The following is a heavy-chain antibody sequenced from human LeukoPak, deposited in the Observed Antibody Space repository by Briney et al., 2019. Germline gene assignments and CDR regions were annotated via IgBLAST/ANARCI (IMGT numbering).Heavy chain of an antibody. CDR2: INTDGRTT. CDR3: ARAGASGWYAAGWFDP. CDR1: GFPFNNHW. V-gene: IGHV3-74*01. D-gene: IGHD6-19*01. J-gene: IGHJ5*02. Sequence: GGSLRLSCAASGFPFNNHWMYWVRQAPGKGLVWVSSINTDGRTTRYAASVQGRFTISRDNAKNTLYLQMNSLSGDDTAVYYCARAGASGWYAAGWFDPWGQGSLVTASS.